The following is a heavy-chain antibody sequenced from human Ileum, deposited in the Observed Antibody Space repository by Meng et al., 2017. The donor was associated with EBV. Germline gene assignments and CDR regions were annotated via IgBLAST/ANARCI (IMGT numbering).Heavy chain of an antibody. D-gene: IGHD6-19*01. CDR1: GYTFTSHG. Sequence: QVQLVQSGAEVKKTGALVKVSCKSSGYTFTSHGVSWVRQAPGQGLEWMGWMNPNRGTTGYAQKFQGRVTMTRNISKSTAYMDLSSLRSEDTAVYYCATGVADFEYWGQGTLVTVNS. V-gene: IGHV1-8*02. CDR3: ATGVADFEY. J-gene: IGHJ4*02. CDR2: MNPNRGTT.